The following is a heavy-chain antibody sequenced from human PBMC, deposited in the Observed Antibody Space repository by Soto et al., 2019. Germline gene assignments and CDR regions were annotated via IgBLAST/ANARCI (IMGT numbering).Heavy chain of an antibody. V-gene: IGHV3-33*01. J-gene: IGHJ5*02. CDR3: AREWDYGDPNWFDP. CDR2: IWYDGSNK. D-gene: IGHD4-17*01. Sequence: GGSLRLSCAASGFTFSSYGMHGVRQAPGKGLEWVAVIWYDGSNKYYADSVKGRFTISRDNSKNTLYLQMNSLRAEDTAVYYCAREWDYGDPNWFDPWGQGTLVTVSS. CDR1: GFTFSSYG.